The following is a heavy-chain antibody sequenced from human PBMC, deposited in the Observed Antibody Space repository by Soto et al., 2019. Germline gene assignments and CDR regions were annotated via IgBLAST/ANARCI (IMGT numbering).Heavy chain of an antibody. J-gene: IGHJ4*02. V-gene: IGHV3-23*01. CDR2: ISGSGEST. CDR3: AKDSFINLRGYDSY. D-gene: IGHD5-12*01. Sequence: GSLRLSCAASGFTFSTYAMIWVRQAPGKGLEWVSAISGSGESTYYADSVKGRFTISRGNSKNTLYLQMSSLRAEDTAIYYCAKDSFINLRGYDSYWGQGTLVTVSS. CDR1: GFTFSTYA.